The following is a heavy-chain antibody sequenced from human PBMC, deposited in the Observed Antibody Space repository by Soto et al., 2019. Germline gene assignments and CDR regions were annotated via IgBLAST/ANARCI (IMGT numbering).Heavy chain of an antibody. CDR2: IYYSGST. J-gene: IGHJ4*02. V-gene: IGHV4-59*01. Sequence: SETLSLTCTVSGGSISSYYWSWIRQPPGKGLEWIGYIYYSGSTNYNPSLKSRVTLSLDSSQNQFSLTLRSVTTADRALYFCARGVYGAYLDYWGQGIPVTVSS. CDR3: ARGVYGAYLDY. CDR1: GGSISSYY. D-gene: IGHD3-10*01.